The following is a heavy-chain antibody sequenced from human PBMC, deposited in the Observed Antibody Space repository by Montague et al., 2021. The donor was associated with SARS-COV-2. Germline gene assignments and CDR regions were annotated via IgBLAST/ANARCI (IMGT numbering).Heavy chain of an antibody. CDR3: ARIPVGSKYYFDF. CDR2: TYYRSKWYN. D-gene: IGHD2-2*01. V-gene: IGHV6-1*01. CDR1: GDSVSSNIAT. Sequence: CAISGDSVSSNIATWNWNRQSPSRGLEWLGGTYYRSKWYNDYAESVKSRITIDPDTSKHQFSLHLNSVTPEDTAVYYCARIPVGSKYYFDFWGQGTLVTVSS. J-gene: IGHJ4*02.